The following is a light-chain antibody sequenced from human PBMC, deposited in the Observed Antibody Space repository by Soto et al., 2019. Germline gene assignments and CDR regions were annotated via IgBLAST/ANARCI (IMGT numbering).Light chain of an antibody. V-gene: IGKV3-15*01. J-gene: IGKJ4*01. Sequence: IVMTQSPATLSMYPGERATLSCRASQSISTKVAWYQQKPGQAPRLLIYGASTRATGVPARFSGSGSGTEFTLSISSLQSEHFAVYYCQQYNSWPLTFAGGTKVDI. CDR1: QSISTK. CDR3: QQYNSWPLT. CDR2: GAS.